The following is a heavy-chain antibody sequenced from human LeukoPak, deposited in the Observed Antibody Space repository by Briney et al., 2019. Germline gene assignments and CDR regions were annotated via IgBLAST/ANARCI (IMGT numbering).Heavy chain of an antibody. CDR1: GGIFSSCA. CDR2: IIPIFGTA. D-gene: IGHD6-13*01. V-gene: IGHV1-69*01. Sequence: SVKVSCKAPGGIFSSCAISWVRQAPGQGLEWMGGIIPIFGTANYAQKFQGRVTITADESTSTAYMELSSLRSEDTAVYYCAADGDSSSWPSFFPYYYFYYMDVWGKGTTVTVSS. CDR3: AADGDSSSWPSFFPYYYFYYMDV. J-gene: IGHJ6*03.